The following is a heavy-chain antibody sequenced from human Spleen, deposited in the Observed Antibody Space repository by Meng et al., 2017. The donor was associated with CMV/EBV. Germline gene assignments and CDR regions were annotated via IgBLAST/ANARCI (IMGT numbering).Heavy chain of an antibody. CDR1: GFTFDDYG. CDR3: AKEPRSWYGGDGFDV. Sequence: LSLTCAASGFTFDDYGMSWVRQAPGKGLEWVSGINWNGGSTGYADSVKGRFIISGDSSTNTVFLQMNSLRAEDTAVYYCAKEPRSWYGGDGFDVWGHGTMVTVSS. CDR2: INWNGGST. J-gene: IGHJ3*01. V-gene: IGHV3-20*04. D-gene: IGHD6-13*01.